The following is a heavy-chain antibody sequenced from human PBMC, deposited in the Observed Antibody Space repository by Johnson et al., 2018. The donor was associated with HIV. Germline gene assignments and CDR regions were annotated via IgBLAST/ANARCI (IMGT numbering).Heavy chain of an antibody. D-gene: IGHD3-10*01. CDR2: IRYDGSNK. V-gene: IGHV3-33*08. CDR3: ARLVMVRGVMGAFDI. J-gene: IGHJ3*02. CDR1: GFTFSDFG. Sequence: QEQLVESGGGVVRPGRSLRLSCAASGFTFSDFGMHWVRQATGKGLEWVAFIRYDGSNKYYADSVKGRFTISRDNSKNTLYLQMNSLRAEDTAVYYCARLVMVRGVMGAFDIWGQGTLITVSS.